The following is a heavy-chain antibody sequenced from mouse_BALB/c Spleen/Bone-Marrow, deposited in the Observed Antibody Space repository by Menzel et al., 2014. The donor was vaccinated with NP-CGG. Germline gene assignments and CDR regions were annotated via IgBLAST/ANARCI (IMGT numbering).Heavy chain of an antibody. V-gene: IGHV1-80*01. J-gene: IGHJ4*01. Sequence: VKLQESGAELVRPGSSVKISCKASGYTFSNYWMNWMKQRPGQGPEWIGQIYPGDGDTNYIGKFTGKATLTADKSSSTAYMQLSSLTSEDSAVYFCASRGDYSYAMDYWGQGTSVTVSS. D-gene: IGHD1-1*01. CDR3: ASRGDYSYAMDY. CDR2: IYPGDGDT. CDR1: GYTFSNYW.